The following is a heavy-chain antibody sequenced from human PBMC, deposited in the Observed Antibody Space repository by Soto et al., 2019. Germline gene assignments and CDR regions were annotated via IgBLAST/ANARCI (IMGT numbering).Heavy chain of an antibody. CDR3: ASTYTAMATGGYYYYGMDV. D-gene: IGHD5-18*01. CDR2: IYSGGST. J-gene: IGHJ6*02. V-gene: IGHV3-53*02. Sequence: EVQLVETGGGLIQPGGSLRLSCAASGFTVSSNYMSWVRQAPGKGLEWVSVIYSGGSTYYADSVKGRFTISRDHSKNTLYLQMISLRAEDTAVYYCASTYTAMATGGYYYYGMDVWGQGTTVTVSS. CDR1: GFTVSSNY.